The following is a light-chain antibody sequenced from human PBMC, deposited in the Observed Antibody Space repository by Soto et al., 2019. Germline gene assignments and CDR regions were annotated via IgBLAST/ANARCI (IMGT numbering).Light chain of an antibody. CDR1: SGDLAIYNY. J-gene: IGLJ1*01. Sequence: QSVLTQPASVSGSPGQSVTISCTGTSGDLAIYNYVSWYQQQPGKAPKLMIYQVTNRPSGVSNLFSGSRSGNTASLTISGLQAEDEADYYCSSYTDSSNYVFGTGTKVTVL. CDR2: QVT. V-gene: IGLV2-14*01. CDR3: SSYTDSSNYV.